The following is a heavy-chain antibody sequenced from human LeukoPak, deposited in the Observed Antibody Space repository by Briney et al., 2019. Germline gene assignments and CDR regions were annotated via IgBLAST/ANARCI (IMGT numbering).Heavy chain of an antibody. D-gene: IGHD3-22*01. CDR1: RFTFSRYW. J-gene: IGHJ4*02. CDR3: ARDRNYYDSSGPADY. Sequence: PGGSLILSCAASRFTFSRYWMHWVRQAPGKGLVWVSRINSDGISTSYADSVKGRFTISRDNAKNTLYLQMNSLRAEDTAVYYCARDRNYYDSSGPADYWGQGTLVTVSS. CDR2: INSDGIST. V-gene: IGHV3-74*01.